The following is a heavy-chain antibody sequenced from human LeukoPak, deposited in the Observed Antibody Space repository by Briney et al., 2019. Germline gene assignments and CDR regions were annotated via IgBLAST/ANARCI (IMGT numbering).Heavy chain of an antibody. J-gene: IGHJ4*02. CDR3: TGVSIPWGNRHFAY. V-gene: IGHV1-2*02. Sequence: ASVKVSCKASGYTFTDYYMHWVRQAPGQGLEWMGRINPNTGDTNYAQKFQGRVTMTGDASINTASMELTSLTSGDTSIYYCTGVSIPWGNRHFAYWGQETLVTVSS. CDR1: GYTFTDYY. D-gene: IGHD3-16*01. CDR2: INPNTGDT.